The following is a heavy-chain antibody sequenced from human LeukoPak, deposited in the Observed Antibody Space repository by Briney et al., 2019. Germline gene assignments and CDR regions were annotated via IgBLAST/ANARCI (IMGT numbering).Heavy chain of an antibody. D-gene: IGHD4-11*01. V-gene: IGHV4-34*01. CDR2: INHSGST. Sequence: SETLSLTCAVYGGSFSGYYWSWIRQPPGKGLAWIGEINHSGSTNYNPSLKSRVTISVDTSKNQFSLKLSSVTAADTAVYYCARGRNDYSANWFGPWGQGTLVTVSS. CDR3: ARGRNDYSANWFGP. J-gene: IGHJ5*02. CDR1: GGSFSGYY.